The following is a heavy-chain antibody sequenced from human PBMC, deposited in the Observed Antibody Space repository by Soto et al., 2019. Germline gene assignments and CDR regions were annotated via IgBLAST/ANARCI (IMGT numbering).Heavy chain of an antibody. Sequence: EVQLVESGGGLEQPGRSLRLSCAASGFTFDDYAMHWVRQAPGKGLEWVSSISWNSGNIGYADSVKGRFTISRDNAKNSLYLQMNSLRPEDTALYYCAKGSSTTNFSYFDYWGQGTRVTVSS. D-gene: IGHD2-2*01. V-gene: IGHV3-9*01. CDR3: AKGSSTTNFSYFDY. J-gene: IGHJ4*02. CDR1: GFTFDDYA. CDR2: ISWNSGNI.